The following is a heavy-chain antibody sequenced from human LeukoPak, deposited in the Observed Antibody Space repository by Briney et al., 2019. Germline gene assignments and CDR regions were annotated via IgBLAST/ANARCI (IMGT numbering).Heavy chain of an antibody. CDR2: IIPIFGTA. Sequence: SVKVSCKASGGTFSSYAISWVRQAPGQGLEWMGGIIPIFGTANYAQKFQGRVTITADESTSTAYMELSSLRSEDTAVYYCARGCSGGYGGYNWFDPWGQGTLVTVSS. D-gene: IGHD6-19*01. J-gene: IGHJ5*02. V-gene: IGHV1-69*13. CDR1: GGTFSSYA. CDR3: ARGCSGGYGGYNWFDP.